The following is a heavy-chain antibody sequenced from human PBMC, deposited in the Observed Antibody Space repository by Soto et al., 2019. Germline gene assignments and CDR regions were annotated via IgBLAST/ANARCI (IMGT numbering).Heavy chain of an antibody. Sequence: GESLKISCKTYGYTFSGHWISWVRQVPGKGLQWMGNIDPSDSYINYNPAFRGHVTFSVDKSSSTAYLHWRSLGPSDTAIYYCARHGAAIWLGYWGQGTLVTVSS. J-gene: IGHJ4*02. D-gene: IGHD6-19*01. CDR2: IDPSDSYI. CDR3: ARHGAAIWLGY. CDR1: GYTFSGHW. V-gene: IGHV5-10-1*01.